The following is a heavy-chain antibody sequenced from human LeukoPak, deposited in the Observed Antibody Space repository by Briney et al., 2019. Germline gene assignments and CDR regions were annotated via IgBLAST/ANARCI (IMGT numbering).Heavy chain of an antibody. CDR1: GFTFSSYS. J-gene: IGHJ5*02. D-gene: IGHD3-22*01. Sequence: GGTLRLSCAASGFTFSSYSMNWVRQAPGKGLEWVSSISSSSSYIYYADSVKGRFTISRDNAKNSLYLQMNSLRAEDTAVYYCARDLGQYYDTSDNWFDPWGQGTLVTVSS. CDR2: ISSSSSYI. V-gene: IGHV3-21*01. CDR3: ARDLGQYYDTSDNWFDP.